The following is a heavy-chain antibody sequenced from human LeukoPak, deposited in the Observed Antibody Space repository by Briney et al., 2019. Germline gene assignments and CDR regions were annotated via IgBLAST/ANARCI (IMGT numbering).Heavy chain of an antibody. V-gene: IGHV1-2*02. J-gene: IGHJ4*02. Sequence: VASVKVSCRASGYSFTGYYIHWVRQAPGQGLEWMGWINPYSGDTKYAQKFQGRVTMTRDTSISTAYMEVRRLRSDDTAVYYCARGTMNLDYWGQGTLVTVSS. D-gene: IGHD3-22*01. CDR3: ARGTMNLDY. CDR1: GYSFTGYY. CDR2: INPYSGDT.